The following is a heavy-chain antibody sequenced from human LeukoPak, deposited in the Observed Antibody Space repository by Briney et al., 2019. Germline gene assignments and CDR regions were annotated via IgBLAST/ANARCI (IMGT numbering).Heavy chain of an antibody. V-gene: IGHV1-18*01. CDR1: GYTFTSYG. D-gene: IGHD3-9*01. CDR2: ISAYNGNT. J-gene: IGHJ4*02. CDR3: ARSLLRYFDRLFLNPDY. Sequence: ASVKVSCKASGYTFTSYGISWVRQAPGQGLEWMGWISAYNGNTNYAQKLQGRVTMTRDTSMATAYMELSRLRSDDTAVYYCARSLLRYFDRLFLNPDYWGPGTLVTVSS.